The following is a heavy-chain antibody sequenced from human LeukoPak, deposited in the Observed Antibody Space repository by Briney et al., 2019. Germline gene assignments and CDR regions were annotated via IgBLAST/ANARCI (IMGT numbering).Heavy chain of an antibody. CDR3: ARDIETTSYFDY. D-gene: IGHD2-15*01. CDR1: GGSISSGDYY. CDR2: IYYSGST. J-gene: IGHJ4*02. Sequence: SETLSLTCTVSGGSISSGDYYWSWIRQPPGKGLEWIGYIYYSGSTYYNPSLKSRVTISVDTSKNQFSLKLSSVTAADTAVYYCARDIETTSYFDYWGQGTLVTVSS. V-gene: IGHV4-30-4*08.